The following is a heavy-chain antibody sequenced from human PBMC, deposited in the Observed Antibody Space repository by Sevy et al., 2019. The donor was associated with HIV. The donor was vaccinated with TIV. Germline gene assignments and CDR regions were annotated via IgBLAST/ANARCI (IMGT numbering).Heavy chain of an antibody. V-gene: IGHV3-7*01. D-gene: IGHD3-3*01. CDR1: GFTFSSYW. CDR2: IKQDGSEK. CDR3: ARDLVVFGVVISRYYYYGMDV. Sequence: GGSLRLSCAASGFTFSSYWMSWVHQAPGKGLEWVANIKQDGSEKYYVDSVKGRFTISRDNAKNSLYLQMNSLRAEDTAVYYCARDLVVFGVVISRYYYYGMDVWGQGTTVTVSS. J-gene: IGHJ6*02.